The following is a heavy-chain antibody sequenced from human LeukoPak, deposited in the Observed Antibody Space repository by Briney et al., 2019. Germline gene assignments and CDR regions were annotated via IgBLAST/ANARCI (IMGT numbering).Heavy chain of an antibody. D-gene: IGHD1-26*01. V-gene: IGHV1-8*01. CDR2: MNPNTGDT. CDR1: GYTFNGYD. CDR3: TRGSLSGSSRDY. Sequence: ASVKVSCKASGYTFNGYDINWVRQATGQGLEWMGWMNPNTGDTGYAQKFQGRVTMTRNTSIDTAYMELSGLKSEDTAVYYCTRGSLSGSSRDYWGQGTLLTVSS. J-gene: IGHJ4*02.